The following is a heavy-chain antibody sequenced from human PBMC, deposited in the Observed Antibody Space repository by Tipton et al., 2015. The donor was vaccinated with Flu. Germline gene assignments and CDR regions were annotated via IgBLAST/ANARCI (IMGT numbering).Heavy chain of an antibody. J-gene: IGHJ4*02. Sequence: TLSFTCIVSGGSLSSCGYYWSWIRQHPGKGLEWIGYIYYSGSTYYNPSLKSRVTISVDTSKNQFSLKLTSVTAADTAVYYCACAGHGYYDSSGSDYWGQGTLVTVSS. CDR2: IYYSGST. CDR1: GGSLSSCGYY. D-gene: IGHD3-22*01. CDR3: ACAGHGYYDSSGSDY. V-gene: IGHV4-31*03.